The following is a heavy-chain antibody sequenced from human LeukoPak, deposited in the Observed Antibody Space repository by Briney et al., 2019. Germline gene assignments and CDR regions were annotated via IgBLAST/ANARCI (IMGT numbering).Heavy chain of an antibody. CDR3: AIDSWELRGY. J-gene: IGHJ4*02. V-gene: IGHV3-7*01. CDR2: IKEDGSEK. D-gene: IGHD1-26*01. CDR1: GFTFSSYA. Sequence: GGSLRLSCAASGFTFSSYAMSWVRQAPGKGLEWVANIKEDGSEKYYVDSVKGRFTISRDNAKNSLYLQMNSLRADDTAVYYCAIDSWELRGYWGQGTLVTVSS.